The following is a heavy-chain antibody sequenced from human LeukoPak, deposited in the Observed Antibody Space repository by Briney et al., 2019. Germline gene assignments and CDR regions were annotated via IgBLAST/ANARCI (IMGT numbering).Heavy chain of an antibody. Sequence: PGGSLRLSCVASGFTFSSYAMHWVRQAPGKGLEWVAVISYDGSNKYYSDSVKGRFTISRDNSKNTLYLQMNSLRAEDTATYYCAKPRAMTTEVGRYFDLWGRGTLVTVSS. CDR2: ISYDGSNK. CDR3: AKPRAMTTEVGRYFDL. J-gene: IGHJ2*01. CDR1: GFTFSSYA. V-gene: IGHV3-30*07. D-gene: IGHD1-1*01.